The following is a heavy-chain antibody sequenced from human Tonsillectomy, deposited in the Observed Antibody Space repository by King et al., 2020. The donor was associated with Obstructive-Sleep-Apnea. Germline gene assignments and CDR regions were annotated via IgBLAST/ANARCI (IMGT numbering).Heavy chain of an antibody. V-gene: IGHV5-51*01. D-gene: IGHD4-23*01. Sequence: QLVQSGAEVKKPAESLKLSCKGSGYSFANYWIGWVRQMPGKGLEWMGIIYPGDSETRYSPSFQGQVIISADKSISTAYLQWSSLRASDTAMYYCARHSGGGRDGMDVWGQGTTVTVSS. CDR3: ARHSGGGRDGMDV. CDR2: IYPGDSET. J-gene: IGHJ6*02. CDR1: GYSFANYW.